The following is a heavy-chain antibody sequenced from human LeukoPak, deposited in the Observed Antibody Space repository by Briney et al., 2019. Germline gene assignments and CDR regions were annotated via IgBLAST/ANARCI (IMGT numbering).Heavy chain of an antibody. D-gene: IGHD2-15*01. CDR2: INHSGGT. J-gene: IGHJ4*02. CDR3: ARGLVSGHFDY. Sequence: PSETLSLTCAVYGGSFSGYYWSWIRQPPGKGLEWIGEINHSGGTNYNPSLKSRVTISVDTSKNQFSLKLSSVTAADTAVYYCARGLVSGHFDYWGQGTLVTVSS. V-gene: IGHV4-34*01. CDR1: GGSFSGYY.